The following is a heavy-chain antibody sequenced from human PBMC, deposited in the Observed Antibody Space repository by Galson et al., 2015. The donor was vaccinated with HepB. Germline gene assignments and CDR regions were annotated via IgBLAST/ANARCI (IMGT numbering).Heavy chain of an antibody. Sequence: SLRLSCAASGFTCGNYAMHWVRQAPGKGREWVAVRWYDGNNKYYADSVEGRFTTSRDNSKNTVYLQMNSLRVEDTAVYYCARDLYDSSHNCYRNGPFDYWGQGTLVTVSS. CDR1: GFTCGNYA. V-gene: IGHV3-33*01. CDR2: RWYDGNNK. D-gene: IGHD3-22*01. CDR3: ARDLYDSSHNCYRNGPFDY. J-gene: IGHJ4*02.